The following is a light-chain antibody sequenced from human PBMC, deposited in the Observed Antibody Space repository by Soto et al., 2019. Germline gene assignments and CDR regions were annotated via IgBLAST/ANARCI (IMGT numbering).Light chain of an antibody. CDR2: GAS. Sequence: EIVMTQSPATLSVSPGERATLSCRASQSVSSNLAWYQQKPGQAPRLLIYGASTRANGIPARFSGSGSGTELTLTISSLQSEDFAVYYCQQYNNWPPPLTFGGGTKVEIK. J-gene: IGKJ4*01. CDR3: QQYNNWPPPLT. V-gene: IGKV3-15*01. CDR1: QSVSSN.